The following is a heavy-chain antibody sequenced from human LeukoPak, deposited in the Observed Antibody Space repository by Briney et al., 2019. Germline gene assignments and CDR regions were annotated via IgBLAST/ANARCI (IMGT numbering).Heavy chain of an antibody. CDR1: GGSISSGDYC. Sequence: PSQTLSLTCTVSGGSISSGDYCWSWIRQPPGKGLEWIGYIYYSGSTYYNPSLKSRVTISVDTSKNQFSLKLSSVTAADTAVYYCARVWGASYYDFWSGYYEEVWGQGAMVTVSS. J-gene: IGHJ3*01. D-gene: IGHD3-3*01. CDR3: ARVWGASYYDFWSGYYEEV. CDR2: IYYSGST. V-gene: IGHV4-30-4*01.